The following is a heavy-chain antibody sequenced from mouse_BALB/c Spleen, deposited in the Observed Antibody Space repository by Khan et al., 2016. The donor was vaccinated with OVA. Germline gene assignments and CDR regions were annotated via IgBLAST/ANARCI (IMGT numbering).Heavy chain of an antibody. CDR1: GFSLTDYA. CDR3: ARDPPYYSMDY. CDR2: IWVSGSK. Sequence: QVQLKQSGPGLVAPSQSLSITCTVSGFSLTDYAVSWIRQPPGKGLEWLGVIWVSGSKYYNSVLKPRLSISKDNSKSQVFLKMNCLQTDDTAMYFCARDPPYYSMDYWGQGTSVTVSS. J-gene: IGHJ4*01. V-gene: IGHV2-6-5*01.